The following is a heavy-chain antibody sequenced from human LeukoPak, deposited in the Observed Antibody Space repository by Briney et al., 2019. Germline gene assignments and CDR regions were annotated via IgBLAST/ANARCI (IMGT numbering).Heavy chain of an antibody. CDR3: ARFAYTSSLDY. D-gene: IGHD2-2*01. Sequence: GESLKISCQVSGYIWTNNWIGWVRQVPGKGLEWMGLIYPGHSDTKYSPSFQGQVTFSVDKSINTAYLHWSSLQASDTAIYFCARFAYTSSLDYWGQGTRVTVSS. CDR2: IYPGHSDT. J-gene: IGHJ4*02. V-gene: IGHV5-51*01. CDR1: GYIWTNNW.